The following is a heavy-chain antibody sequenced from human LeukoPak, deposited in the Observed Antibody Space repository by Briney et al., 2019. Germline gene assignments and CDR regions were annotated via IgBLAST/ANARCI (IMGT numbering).Heavy chain of an antibody. V-gene: IGHV1-8*01. Sequence: ASVKVSCKASGYTFTSYDINWVRQATGQGLEWMGWMNPNSGNTGYAQKFQGRVTMTRNTSISTAYMELSSLRSEDTAVYYCARGSLRRITIFGVVTHNWFDPWGQGTLVTVSS. CDR1: GYTFTSYD. J-gene: IGHJ5*02. D-gene: IGHD3-3*01. CDR2: MNPNSGNT. CDR3: ARGSLRRITIFGVVTHNWFDP.